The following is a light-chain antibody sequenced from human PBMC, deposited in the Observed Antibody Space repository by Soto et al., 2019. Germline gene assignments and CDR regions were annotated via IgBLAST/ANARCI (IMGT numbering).Light chain of an antibody. J-gene: IGKJ2*01. CDR2: DTS. V-gene: IGKV3-11*01. Sequence: EIVLTQTPATLSLSPGERATLSCRASQSVSSCLAWYQQKPGQAPRLLIYDTSNRATGIPARFSGSGSGTDFTLTISSLEPEHFAVYYCQQRSNWPLYTFGQGTKLEIK. CDR1: QSVSSC. CDR3: QQRSNWPLYT.